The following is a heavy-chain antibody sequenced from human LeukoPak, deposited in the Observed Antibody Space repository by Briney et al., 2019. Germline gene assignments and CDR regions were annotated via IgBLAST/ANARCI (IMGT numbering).Heavy chain of an antibody. CDR1: GGSISSYY. CDR2: IYYSGST. V-gene: IGHV4-59*08. D-gene: IGHD2-2*01. J-gene: IGHJ3*02. Sequence: PSETLSLTCTVSGGSISSYYWSWIRQPPGKGLEWIGYIYYSGSTNYNPSLKSRVTISVDTSKNQFSLKLSSVTAADTAVYYCARGAGIAQYQLLNIGVFDIWGQGTMVAVSS. CDR3: ARGAGIAQYQLLNIGVFDI.